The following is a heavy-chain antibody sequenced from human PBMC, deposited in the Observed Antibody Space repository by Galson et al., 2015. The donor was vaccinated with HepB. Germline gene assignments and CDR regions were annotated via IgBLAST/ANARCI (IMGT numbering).Heavy chain of an antibody. J-gene: IGHJ4*02. CDR1: GDSVSSHSAA. D-gene: IGHD1-26*01. V-gene: IGHV6-1*01. Sequence: CAISGDSVSSHSAAWNWIRQSPSRGLEWLGRTYYRSKWYNDYAVSVKSRITINPDTSKNQFSLQLNSVTPEDTAVYYCARGPYSGIDSPGRYFDYCGQGTLVTVSS. CDR3: ARGPYSGIDSPGRYFDY. CDR2: TYYRSKWYN.